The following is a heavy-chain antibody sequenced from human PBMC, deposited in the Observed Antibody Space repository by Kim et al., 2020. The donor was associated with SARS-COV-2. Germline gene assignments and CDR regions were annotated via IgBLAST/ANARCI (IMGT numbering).Heavy chain of an antibody. J-gene: IGHJ3*02. Sequence: ASVKVSCKASGYTFTSYYMHWVRQAPGQGLEWMGIINPSGGSTSYAQKFQGRVTMTRDTSTSTVYMELSSLRSEDTAVYYCAPTGYRDDAFDIWGQGTMVTVSS. V-gene: IGHV1-46*01. CDR3: APTGYRDDAFDI. D-gene: IGHD3-9*01. CDR1: GYTFTSYY. CDR2: INPSGGST.